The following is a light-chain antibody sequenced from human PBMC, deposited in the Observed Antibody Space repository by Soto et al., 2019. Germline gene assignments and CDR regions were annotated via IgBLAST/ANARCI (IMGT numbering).Light chain of an antibody. CDR2: SAS. V-gene: IGKV3-20*01. Sequence: EIVLTQSPGTLSLSPGERGTLSCRASQNLGTLYLAWFQQKSGQAPRLLIYSASRRATGIPDRFTGSGYGTDFTLTISRLQPEDFATYYGQQSYSTPYTFGQGTIL. J-gene: IGKJ2*01. CDR3: QQSYSTPYT. CDR1: QNLGTLY.